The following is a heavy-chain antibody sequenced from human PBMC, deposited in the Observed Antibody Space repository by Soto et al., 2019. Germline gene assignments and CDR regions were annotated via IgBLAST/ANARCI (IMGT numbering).Heavy chain of an antibody. D-gene: IGHD4-17*01. V-gene: IGHV3-33*01. CDR1: GFTFSSYG. Sequence: GGSLRLSCAASGFTFSSYGMHWVRQAPGKGLEWVAVIWYDGSNKYYADSVKGRFTISRDNSKNTLYLQMNSLRAEDTAVYYCARGRAFYGDYDEYYFDYWGQGTLVTVSS. CDR2: IWYDGSNK. J-gene: IGHJ4*02. CDR3: ARGRAFYGDYDEYYFDY.